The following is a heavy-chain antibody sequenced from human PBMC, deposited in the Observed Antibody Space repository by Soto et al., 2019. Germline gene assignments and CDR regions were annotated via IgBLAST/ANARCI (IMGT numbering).Heavy chain of an antibody. J-gene: IGHJ3*02. Sequence: GGSLRLSCAASGFTFDDYAMHWVRQAPGKGLEWVSGISWNSGSIGYADSVKGRFTISRDNAKNSLYLQMNSLRAEDTALYYCAKGYCTNGVCPAGIGVAFDIWGQGTMVTVSS. CDR3: AKGYCTNGVCPAGIGVAFDI. CDR2: ISWNSGSI. CDR1: GFTFDDYA. V-gene: IGHV3-9*01. D-gene: IGHD2-8*01.